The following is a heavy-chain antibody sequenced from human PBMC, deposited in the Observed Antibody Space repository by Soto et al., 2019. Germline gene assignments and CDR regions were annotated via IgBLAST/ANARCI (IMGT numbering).Heavy chain of an antibody. CDR2: IYSGGST. D-gene: IGHD5-18*01. J-gene: IGHJ4*02. CDR1: GFTVSSDH. CDR3: ARVPERGYNYVYFDY. Sequence: GGSLRLSCAVSGFTVSSDHMTWVRQAPGKGLEWVSVIYSGGSTYYADSVKGRFTISRDNSKSTLYLQMNTLRADDTAVYYCARVPERGYNYVYFDYWGQGTLFTVSS. V-gene: IGHV3-66*01.